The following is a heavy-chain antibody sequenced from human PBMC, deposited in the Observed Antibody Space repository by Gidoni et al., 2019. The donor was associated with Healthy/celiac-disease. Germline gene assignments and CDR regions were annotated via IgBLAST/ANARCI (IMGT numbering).Heavy chain of an antibody. J-gene: IGHJ4*02. CDR1: GFTFSSYG. CDR2: IGYDGSNK. V-gene: IGHV3-33*08. D-gene: IGHD2-2*02. Sequence: QVQLVESGGGVVQPGRSLRLSCAASGFTFSSYGMHWVRQAPGKGLEWVAVIGYDGSNKYYADSVKGRFTISRDNSKNTLYLQMNSLRAEDTAVYYCARGGTRYCSSTSCYTDLDYWGQGTLVTVSS. CDR3: ARGGTRYCSSTSCYTDLDY.